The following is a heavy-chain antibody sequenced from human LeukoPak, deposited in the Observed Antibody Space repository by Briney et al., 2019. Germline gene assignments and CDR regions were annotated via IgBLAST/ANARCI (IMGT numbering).Heavy chain of an antibody. Sequence: GGSLRLSCAASGFTFTSYAMSWVRQAPGKGLEWVSAISGSGGSTYYADSVTGRFTISRDNSKNTLYLQMNSLRAEDTAVYYCAKDFGQWELPHAFDIWAKGQWSPSLQ. CDR1: GFTFTSYA. CDR3: AKDFGQWELPHAFDI. CDR2: ISGSGGST. D-gene: IGHD1-26*01. V-gene: IGHV3-23*01. J-gene: IGHJ3*02.